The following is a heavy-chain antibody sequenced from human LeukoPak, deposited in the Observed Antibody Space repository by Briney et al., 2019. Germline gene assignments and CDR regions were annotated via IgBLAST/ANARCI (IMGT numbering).Heavy chain of an antibody. CDR1: GYTFTSYA. CDR2: INAGNGNT. V-gene: IGHV1-3*01. CDR3: AVLYCSSTSCFDFDY. D-gene: IGHD2-2*01. J-gene: IGHJ4*02. Sequence: GASVKVSCKASGYTFTSYAMHWVRQAPGQRLEWMGWINAGNGNTKYSQKFQGRVTITSDTSASTAYMELSSLRSEDTAVYYCAVLYCSSTSCFDFDYWGQGTLVTVSS.